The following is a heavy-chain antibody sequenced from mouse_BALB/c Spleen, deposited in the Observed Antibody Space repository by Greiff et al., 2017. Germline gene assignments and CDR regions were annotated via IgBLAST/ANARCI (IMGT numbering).Heavy chain of an antibody. J-gene: IGHJ3*01. CDR3: ARSKGSSYEVAY. D-gene: IGHD1-1*01. V-gene: IGHV1S137*01. CDR1: GYTFTDYA. CDR2: ISTYYGDA. Sequence: QVQLQQSGAELVRPGVSVKISCKGSGYTFTDYAMHWVKQSHAKSLEWIGVISTYYGDASYNQKFKGKATMTVDKSSSTAYMELARLTSEDSAIYYCARSKGSSYEVAYWGQGTLVTVSA.